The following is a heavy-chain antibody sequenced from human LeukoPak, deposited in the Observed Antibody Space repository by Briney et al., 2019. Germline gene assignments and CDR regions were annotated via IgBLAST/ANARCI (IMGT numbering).Heavy chain of an antibody. Sequence: ASVKVSCKASGYTFTSYYMHWVRQAPGQGLEWMGIINPSGGSTSYAQKFQGRVTMTRDTSTSTVYMELSSLRSGDTAVYYCARDRHYDFWSGSLYNWFDPWGQGTLVTVSS. D-gene: IGHD3-3*01. V-gene: IGHV1-46*03. CDR2: INPSGGST. CDR1: GYTFTSYY. J-gene: IGHJ5*02. CDR3: ARDRHYDFWSGSLYNWFDP.